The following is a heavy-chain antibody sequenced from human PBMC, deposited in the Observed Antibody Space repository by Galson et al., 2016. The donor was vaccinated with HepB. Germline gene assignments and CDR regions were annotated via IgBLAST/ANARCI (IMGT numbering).Heavy chain of an antibody. CDR2: ISKTSRNI. D-gene: IGHD2-15*01. J-gene: IGHJ6*02. CDR1: GFNFSLYT. Sequence: SLRLSCAVSGFNFSLYTVNWVRQAPGKGLEWLSSISKTSRNIYYADSVEGRSIISRDNAKSSLFLQMSGLTAADTAVYYCARDLKLSSTPGVYYYYGMDVWGPGTAVTVSS. V-gene: IGHV3-21*06. CDR3: ARDLKLSSTPGVYYYYGMDV.